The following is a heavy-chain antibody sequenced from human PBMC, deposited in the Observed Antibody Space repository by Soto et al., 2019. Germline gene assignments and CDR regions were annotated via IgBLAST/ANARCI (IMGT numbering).Heavy chain of an antibody. CDR3: AKLYCYDSSGYYYAPASVDY. D-gene: IGHD3-22*01. V-gene: IGHV3-30*18. CDR1: GFTFSSYG. J-gene: IGHJ4*02. CDR2: ISYDGSNK. Sequence: GGSLRLSCAASGFTFSSYGMHWVRQAPGKGLEWVAVISYDGSNKYYSDSVKGRFTISRDNSKNTLYLQMNSLRAEDTAVYYCAKLYCYDSSGYYYAPASVDYWGQGTLVTVSS.